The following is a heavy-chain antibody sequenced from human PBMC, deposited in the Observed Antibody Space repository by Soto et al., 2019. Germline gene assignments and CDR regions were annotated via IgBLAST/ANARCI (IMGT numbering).Heavy chain of an antibody. D-gene: IGHD3-10*01. J-gene: IGHJ6*02. Sequence: QVQLQQWGAGLLKPSETLSLTCAVYGGSFSGYYWSWIRQPPGKGLEWIGEINHSGSTNYNPSLKSRVTISVDTSKNQFSLKLSSVTAADTAVYYCARGTLGRSANLVRYYYYGMDVWGQGTTVTVSS. V-gene: IGHV4-34*01. CDR1: GGSFSGYY. CDR3: ARGTLGRSANLVRYYYYGMDV. CDR2: INHSGST.